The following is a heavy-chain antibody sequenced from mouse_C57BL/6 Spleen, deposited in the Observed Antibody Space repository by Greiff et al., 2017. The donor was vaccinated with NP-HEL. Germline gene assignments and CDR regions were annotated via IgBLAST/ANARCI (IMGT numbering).Heavy chain of an antibody. J-gene: IGHJ4*01. CDR2: IYPGDGDT. D-gene: IGHD2-4*01. CDR1: GYAFSSSW. Sequence: VQLQESGPELVKPGASVKISCKASGYAFSSSWMNWVKQRPGKGLEWIGRIYPGDGDTNYNGKFKGKATLTADKSSSTAYMQLSSLTSEDSAVYFCAREGSYDYGGGNYAMDYWGQGTSVTVSS. CDR3: AREGSYDYGGGNYAMDY. V-gene: IGHV1-82*01.